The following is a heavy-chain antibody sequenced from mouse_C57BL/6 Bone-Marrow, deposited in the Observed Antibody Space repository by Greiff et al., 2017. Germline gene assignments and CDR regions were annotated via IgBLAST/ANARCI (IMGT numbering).Heavy chain of an antibody. J-gene: IGHJ3*01. CDR3: ARRGYYDRFAY. Sequence: QVQLKQSGAELARPGASVKLSCKASGYTFTSYGISWVKQRTGQGLEWIGEIYPRSGNTYYNEKFKGKATLTADKSSSTAYMELRSLTSEDSAVYFCARRGYYDRFAYWGQGTLVTVSA. V-gene: IGHV1-81*01. D-gene: IGHD2-4*01. CDR2: IYPRSGNT. CDR1: GYTFTSYG.